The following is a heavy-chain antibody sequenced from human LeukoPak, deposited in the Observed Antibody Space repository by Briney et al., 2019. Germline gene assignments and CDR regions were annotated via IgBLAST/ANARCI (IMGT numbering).Heavy chain of an antibody. CDR1: GFTFSNYF. D-gene: IGHD2-2*01. V-gene: IGHV3-33*01. Sequence: GGSLRLSCVAPGFTFSNYFMHWVRQAPGRGLDWVALIWSDGSSQYYADSVKGRFTISRDNSKNTLYLQMNRLRAEDTAVYYCASGVPAAIYWGQGTLVTVSS. J-gene: IGHJ4*02. CDR2: IWSDGSSQ. CDR3: ASGVPAAIY.